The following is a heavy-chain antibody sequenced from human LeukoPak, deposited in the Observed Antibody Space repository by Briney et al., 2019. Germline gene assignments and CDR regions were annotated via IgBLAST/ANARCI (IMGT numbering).Heavy chain of an antibody. Sequence: SETLSLTCAASGGSISSSYWWSWVRQPPGKGLEWIGEIYHSGSTNYNPSLKSRVIISLDKSKNQFSMTLNSVTAADTAVYYCARDLRYSSSWYYYGLDVWGQGTTVTVSS. CDR2: IYHSGST. V-gene: IGHV4-4*02. CDR1: GGSISSSYW. J-gene: IGHJ6*02. CDR3: ARDLRYSSSWYYYGLDV. D-gene: IGHD6-13*01.